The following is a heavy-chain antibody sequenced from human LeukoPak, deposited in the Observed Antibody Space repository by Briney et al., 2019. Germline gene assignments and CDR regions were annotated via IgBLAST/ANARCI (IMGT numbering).Heavy chain of an antibody. J-gene: IGHJ4*02. V-gene: IGHV4-34*01. Sequence: SETLSLTCAVYGGSFSGYYWSWIRQPPGKGLEWIGEINHSGSTNYNPSLKSRVTISVDTSKNQFSLKLSSVTAADTAVYYCARSRPRPTIFGVVLISGGRNYWGQGTLVTVSS. CDR1: GGSFSGYY. CDR3: ARSRPRPTIFGVVLISGGRNY. D-gene: IGHD3-3*01. CDR2: INHSGST.